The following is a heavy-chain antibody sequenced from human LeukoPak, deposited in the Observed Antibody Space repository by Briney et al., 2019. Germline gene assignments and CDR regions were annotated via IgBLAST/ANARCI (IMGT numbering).Heavy chain of an antibody. J-gene: IGHJ4*02. CDR3: ARDHRRDYDFCSGYPNFDY. Sequence: PSETLSLTCAVYGVPFNCYYWNWIRQPPGKGLEWIGEINHSGSTNYNPSLKSRVTISVDTSKNQFSLKLSSVTAADTAVYYCARDHRRDYDFCSGYPNFDYWGQGTLVTVSS. D-gene: IGHD3-3*01. CDR1: GVPFNCYY. V-gene: IGHV4-34*01. CDR2: INHSGST.